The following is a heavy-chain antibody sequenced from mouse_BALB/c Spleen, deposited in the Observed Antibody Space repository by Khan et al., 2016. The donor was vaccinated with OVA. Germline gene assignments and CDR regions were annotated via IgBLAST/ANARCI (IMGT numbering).Heavy chain of an antibody. D-gene: IGHD2-10*01. J-gene: IGHJ4*01. V-gene: IGHV2-6-7*01. CDR3: ARAYYGNYREAMDY. CDR1: GFSLNGYG. CDR2: IWGDGST. Sequence: QVQLKESGPGLVAPSQSLSITCTVSGFSLNGYGVNWVRQPLGKGLEWLGMIWGDGSTDYNSALKSRLSISKDKSKSHVFLKMNSLQTDDTAMYYCARAYYGNYREAMDYWGQGTSVTDSS.